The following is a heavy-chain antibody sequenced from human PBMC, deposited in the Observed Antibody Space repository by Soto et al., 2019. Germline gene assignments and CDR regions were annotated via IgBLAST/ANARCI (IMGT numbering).Heavy chain of an antibody. CDR3: ARVQMYSSSSMGDY. D-gene: IGHD6-6*01. V-gene: IGHV3-30-3*01. CDR1: GFTFSSYA. CDR2: ISYDGSNK. J-gene: IGHJ4*02. Sequence: PGGSLRLSCAASGFTFSSYAMHWVRQAPGKGLEWVAVISYDGSNKYYADSVKGRFTISRDNSKNTLYLQMDSLRAEDTAVYYCARVQMYSSSSMGDYWGQGTLVTVSS.